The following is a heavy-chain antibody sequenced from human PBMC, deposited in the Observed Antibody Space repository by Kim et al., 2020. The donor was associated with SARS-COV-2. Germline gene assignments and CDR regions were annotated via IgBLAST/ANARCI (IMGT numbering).Heavy chain of an antibody. V-gene: IGHV1-3*01. J-gene: IGHJ4*02. D-gene: IGHD6-19*01. Sequence: ASVKVSCKASGYTFSTYAMHWVRQAPGHRLEWMGWINAGNGNTKYSQKFQGRVTITRDTSASTVYMELSSLTSEDTAVYYCARYPYSTGWDTFDYWGQGTLVTVSS. CDR3: ARYPYSTGWDTFDY. CDR1: GYTFSTYA. CDR2: INAGNGNT.